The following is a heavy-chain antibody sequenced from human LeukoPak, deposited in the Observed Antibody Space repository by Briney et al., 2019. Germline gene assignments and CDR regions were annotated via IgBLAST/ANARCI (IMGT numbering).Heavy chain of an antibody. CDR3: ARGFGHIPPNYYGSGSRHWFDP. V-gene: IGHV4-34*01. Sequence: TSETLSLTCAVYGGSFSGYYWSWIRQPPGKGLEWIGEINHSGSTNYNPSLKSRVTISVDTSKNQFSLKLSSVTAADTAVYYCARGFGHIPPNYYGSGSRHWFDPWGQGTLVTVSS. J-gene: IGHJ5*02. CDR2: INHSGST. CDR1: GGSFSGYY. D-gene: IGHD3-10*01.